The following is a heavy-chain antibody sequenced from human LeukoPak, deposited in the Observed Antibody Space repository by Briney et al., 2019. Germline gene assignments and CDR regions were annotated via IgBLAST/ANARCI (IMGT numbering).Heavy chain of an antibody. V-gene: IGHV3-33*01. CDR1: GFTFSSYG. J-gene: IGHJ5*02. D-gene: IGHD2-2*01. CDR3: ARDFAPAALTDNWFDP. CDR2: IWYDGSNK. Sequence: GGSLRLSCAASGFTFSSYGMHWVRQAPGKGLEWVAVIWYDGSNKYYADSVKGRFTISRDNSKNTLYLQMNSLRAEDTAVYYCARDFAPAALTDNWFDPWGQGTLFTVSS.